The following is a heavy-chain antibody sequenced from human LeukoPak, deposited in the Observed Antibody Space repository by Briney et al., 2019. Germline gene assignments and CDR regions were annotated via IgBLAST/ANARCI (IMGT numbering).Heavy chain of an antibody. CDR1: GFTFGDYA. Sequence: GGSLRLSCAASGFTFGDYAMHWVRQAPGKGLEWVSGINWKSNNIGYADSVTGRFTISRDNAKNSLYLQMNSLRTEDTALYYCARDRAGYFYAMDVWGQGTSVTVSS. CDR2: INWKSNNI. V-gene: IGHV3-9*01. D-gene: IGHD6-13*01. J-gene: IGHJ6*02. CDR3: ARDRAGYFYAMDV.